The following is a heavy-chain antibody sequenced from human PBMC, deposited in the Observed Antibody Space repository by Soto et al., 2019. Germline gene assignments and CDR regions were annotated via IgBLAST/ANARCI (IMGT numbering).Heavy chain of an antibody. J-gene: IGHJ4*02. Sequence: QVQLVESGGGVVQPGRSLRLSCAASGFTFSSYAMHWVRQAPGKGLEWVAVISYDGSNKYYADSVKGRFTISRDNSKNTLYLQMNSLRAEGTAVYYCARVSDPIVVVPAPPDYWGQGTLVTVSS. D-gene: IGHD2-2*01. CDR1: GFTFSSYA. V-gene: IGHV3-30-3*01. CDR3: ARVSDPIVVVPAPPDY. CDR2: ISYDGSNK.